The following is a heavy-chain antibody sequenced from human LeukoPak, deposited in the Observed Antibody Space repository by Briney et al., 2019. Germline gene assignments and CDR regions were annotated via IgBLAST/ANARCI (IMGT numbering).Heavy chain of an antibody. CDR2: ISYDGSNK. Sequence: PGGSLRLSCAASGFTFSSYGMHWVRQAPGKGLEWVAVISYDGSNKYYADSVKGRFTIFRDNSKNTLYLQMNSLRAEDTAVYYCAKELKAAGIFDYWGQGTLVTVSS. D-gene: IGHD6-13*01. J-gene: IGHJ4*02. CDR3: AKELKAAGIFDY. CDR1: GFTFSSYG. V-gene: IGHV3-30*18.